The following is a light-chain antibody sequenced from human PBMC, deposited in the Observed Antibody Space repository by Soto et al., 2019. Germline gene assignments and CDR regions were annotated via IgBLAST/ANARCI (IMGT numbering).Light chain of an antibody. J-gene: IGKJ1*01. CDR1: QSISSY. V-gene: IGKV1-39*01. CDR3: QPSYSTLWT. CDR2: AAS. Sequence: DIQMTQSPSSLSASVGDRVTITCRASQSISSYLNWYQQKPGKDPKLLIYAASSLQSGVPSRFSGRGSGTDFTLTISSMQPEDVATYYCQPSYSTLWTFGQGTKVEIK.